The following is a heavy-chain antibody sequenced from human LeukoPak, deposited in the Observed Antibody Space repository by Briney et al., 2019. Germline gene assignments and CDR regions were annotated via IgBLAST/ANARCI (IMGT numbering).Heavy chain of an antibody. D-gene: IGHD3-22*01. Sequence: GGSLRLSCAASGFTFSNTWMSWVRQAPGKGLEWVARIKSKTEGETIDYSAPVKGRFTISRDDSKNTLYLQMNSLRAEDTAVYYCARVLVYDSSGYYYWGQGTLVTVSS. CDR2: IKSKTEGETI. V-gene: IGHV3-15*01. J-gene: IGHJ4*02. CDR1: GFTFSNTW. CDR3: ARVLVYDSSGYYY.